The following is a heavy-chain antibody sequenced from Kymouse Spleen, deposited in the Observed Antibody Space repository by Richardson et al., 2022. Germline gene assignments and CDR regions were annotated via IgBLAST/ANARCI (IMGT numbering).Heavy chain of an antibody. V-gene: IGHV4-34*01. CDR3: ARGRIAVAGTGYFDL. CDR1: GGSFSGYY. Sequence: QVQLQQWGAGLLKPSETLSLTCAVYGGSFSGYYWSWIRQPPGKGLEWIGEINHSGSTNYNPSLKSRVTISVDTSKNQFSLKLSSVTAADTAVYYCARGRIAVAGTGYFDLWGRGTLVTVSS. D-gene: IGHD6-19*01. CDR2: INHSGST. J-gene: IGHJ2*01.